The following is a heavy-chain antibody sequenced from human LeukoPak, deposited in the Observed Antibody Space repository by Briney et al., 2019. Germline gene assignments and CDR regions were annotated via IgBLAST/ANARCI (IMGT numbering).Heavy chain of an antibody. D-gene: IGHD3-10*01. CDR3: ARVALVSGPSYGSESEAADY. CDR2: ISSSSSYI. J-gene: IGHJ4*02. Sequence: PGGSLRLSCAASAFTFASYEMNWVRQAPGKGLQWVSSISSSSSYIYYADSVRGRFTISRDNPKNSLYLQMNSLRAEDTAVYYCARVALVSGPSYGSESEAADYWGQGTLVTVSS. CDR1: AFTFASYE. V-gene: IGHV3-21*01.